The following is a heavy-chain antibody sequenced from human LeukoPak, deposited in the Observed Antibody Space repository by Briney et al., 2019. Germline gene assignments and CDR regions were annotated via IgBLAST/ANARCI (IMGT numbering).Heavy chain of an antibody. Sequence: SGGSLRLSCAASGFIFSSYAMNWVRQAPGKGLEWIAAVSYDGSNKYYADSVRGRLTISRDNSKNTLYLQMNSLRAEDTAVYYCARAGRADGDYHYFDYWGQGTLVTVSS. CDR1: GFIFSSYA. D-gene: IGHD4-17*01. V-gene: IGHV3-30*03. J-gene: IGHJ4*02. CDR2: VSYDGSNK. CDR3: ARAGRADGDYHYFDY.